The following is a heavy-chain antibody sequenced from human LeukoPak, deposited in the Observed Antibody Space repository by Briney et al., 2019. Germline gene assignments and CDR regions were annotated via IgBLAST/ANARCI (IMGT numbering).Heavy chain of an antibody. J-gene: IGHJ4*02. V-gene: IGHV3-43*02. Sequence: GRSLRLSCVVSGLNFADYAMHWVRQPPGKGLEWVSLISADGGTTFSADSVKGRFTIARDNSKNSLYLQMNSLRSEDTAMYFCAKESGKFDYWGQGTLVAVST. CDR2: ISADGGTT. CDR1: GLNFADYA. CDR3: AKESGKFDY.